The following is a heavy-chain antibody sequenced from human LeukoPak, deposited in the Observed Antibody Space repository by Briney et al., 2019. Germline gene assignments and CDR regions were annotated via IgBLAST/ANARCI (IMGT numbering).Heavy chain of an antibody. D-gene: IGHD3-22*01. CDR2: IKSKTDGGTT. CDR1: GFTFSNYW. CDR3: TTELSGGVDYYDSSAPFDY. J-gene: IGHJ4*02. V-gene: IGHV3-15*01. Sequence: GGSLRLSCAASGFTFSNYWMSWVRQAPGKGLEWVGRIKSKTDGGTTDYAAPVKGRFTISRDDSKNTLYLQMNSLKTEDTAVYYCTTELSGGVDYYDSSAPFDYWGQGTLVTVSS.